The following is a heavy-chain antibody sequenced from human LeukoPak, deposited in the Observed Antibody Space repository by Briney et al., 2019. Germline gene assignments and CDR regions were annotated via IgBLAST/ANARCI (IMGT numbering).Heavy chain of an antibody. CDR1: GFTFDDYA. CDR3: AKDISGPSIDY. Sequence: GGSLRLSSAAPGFTFDDYAMHWVRQAPGKGLEWVSLISGDGGSTYYADSVRGRFTISRDNSKNSLYLQMNSLRTEDTAFYYCAKDISGPSIDYWGQGTLVTVSS. CDR2: ISGDGGST. D-gene: IGHD7-27*01. V-gene: IGHV3-43*02. J-gene: IGHJ4*02.